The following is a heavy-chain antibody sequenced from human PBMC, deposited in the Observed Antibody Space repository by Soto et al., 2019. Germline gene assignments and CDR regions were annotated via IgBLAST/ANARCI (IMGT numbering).Heavy chain of an antibody. CDR1: GFTFSSYG. CDR3: AKIWSGYYTGYYYYYYGMDV. CDR2: ISYDGSNK. J-gene: IGHJ6*02. D-gene: IGHD3-3*01. V-gene: IGHV3-30*18. Sequence: GGSLRLSCAASGFTFSSYGMHWVRQAPGKGQEWVAVISYDGSNKYYAVSVKGRFTISRDNSKNTLYLQMNSLRAEDTAVYYCAKIWSGYYTGYYYYYYGMDVWGQGTTVTVSS.